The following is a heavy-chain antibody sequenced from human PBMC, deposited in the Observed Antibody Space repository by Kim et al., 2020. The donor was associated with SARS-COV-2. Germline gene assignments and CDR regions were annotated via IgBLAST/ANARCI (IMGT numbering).Heavy chain of an antibody. CDR3: ASSEPIIFGTLKFDP. V-gene: IGHV3-74*03. D-gene: IGHD3-9*01. Sequence: GGSLRLSCAASGFSFSTSWMHWVRQAPGKGLLSVSRVDPYGVLTTYADSVKGRFTISRDNAKNTLYLQMNSLRVEDTAVYYCASSEPIIFGTLKFDPWGRGTLVTVSS. J-gene: IGHJ5*02. CDR1: GFSFSTSW. CDR2: VDPYGVLT.